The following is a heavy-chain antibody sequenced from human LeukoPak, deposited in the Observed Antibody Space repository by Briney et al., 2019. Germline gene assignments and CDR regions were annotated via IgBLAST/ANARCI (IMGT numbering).Heavy chain of an antibody. D-gene: IGHD6-13*01. CDR3: ARRNRWAADYYYYGLDF. J-gene: IGHJ6*02. CDR1: GYSFTSYW. Sequence: GESLKISCKGSGYSFTSYWIDWVRQMPGKGLEWMGIIYPGDSETRYSPSFQGQVTISADKSTNTAYLQWYSLKASDTAIYYCARRNRWAADYYYYGLDFWGQGTTVTVSS. V-gene: IGHV5-51*01. CDR2: IYPGDSET.